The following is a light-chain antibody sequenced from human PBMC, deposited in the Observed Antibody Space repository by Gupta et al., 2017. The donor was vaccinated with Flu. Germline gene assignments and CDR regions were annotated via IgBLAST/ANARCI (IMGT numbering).Light chain of an antibody. V-gene: IGKV3-11*01. CDR1: QSISTY. CDR2: DAS. J-gene: IGKJ1*01. CDR3: QQRSSWPPWT. Sequence: GTLSLSPGESATLSCRASQSISTYLAWYQQKPGQAPRLLMYDASHRAAGIPVRFTGSGSGTDFTLTISRLEPEDFAVYYCQQRSSWPPWTFGQGTEVEIK.